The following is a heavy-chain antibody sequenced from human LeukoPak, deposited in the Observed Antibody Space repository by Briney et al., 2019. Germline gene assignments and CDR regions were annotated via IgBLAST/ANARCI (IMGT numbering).Heavy chain of an antibody. CDR1: GYTFTSYY. D-gene: IGHD5-24*01. J-gene: IGHJ5*02. CDR2: INPSGGST. CDR3: SRGPTIRGRWFDP. Sequence: ASVKVSCKASGYTFTSYYMHWVRQAPGQGLEWMGIINPSGGSTSYARKFQGRVTMTRDTSTSTVYMELSSLRSEDTAVYYCSRGPTIRGRWFDPWGQGTLVTVSS. V-gene: IGHV1-46*03.